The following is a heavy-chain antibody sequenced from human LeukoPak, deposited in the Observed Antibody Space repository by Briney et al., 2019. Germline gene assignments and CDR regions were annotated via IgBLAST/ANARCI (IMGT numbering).Heavy chain of an antibody. V-gene: IGHV4-4*07. CDR1: GGSISSHY. CDR2: IYISGDT. J-gene: IGHJ6*03. Sequence: SETLSLTCTVSGGSISSHYWSWIRQPAGKGLEWIGRIYISGDTDYNPSLKSRVTMSVDTSKNQSFLKLSSVTAADTAVYYCARDQRAYYHMDVWGKGTTVTVSS. CDR3: ARDQRAYYHMDV.